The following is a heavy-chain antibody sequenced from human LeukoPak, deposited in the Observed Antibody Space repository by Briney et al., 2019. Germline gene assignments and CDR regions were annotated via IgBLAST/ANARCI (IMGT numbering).Heavy chain of an antibody. D-gene: IGHD3-3*01. CDR2: ASGSGGST. CDR3: ARDHKTDDFWSGYYSDV. Sequence: GGSLRLSCAASGFTFSSYAMSWVRQAPGKGLEWVSSASGSGGSTYYADSVKGRFTISRDNSKNTLYLQMNSLRAEDTAVYYCARDHKTDDFWSGYYSDVWGQGTTVTVSS. J-gene: IGHJ6*02. V-gene: IGHV3-23*01. CDR1: GFTFSSYA.